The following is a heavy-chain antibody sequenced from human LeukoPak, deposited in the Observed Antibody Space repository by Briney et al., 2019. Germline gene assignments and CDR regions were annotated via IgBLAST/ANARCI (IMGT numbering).Heavy chain of an antibody. CDR2: IIPIFGTA. J-gene: IGHJ4*02. Sequence: SVKVSCKASGGTFSRYAISLVRQARGQGLEWMGRIIPIFGTANYAQKFQGRVTITADKSTSTAYMELSSLRSEDTAVYYCARDYSSSWYVYLDYWGQGTLVTVSS. CDR1: GGTFSRYA. CDR3: ARDYSSSWYVYLDY. D-gene: IGHD6-13*01. V-gene: IGHV1-69*06.